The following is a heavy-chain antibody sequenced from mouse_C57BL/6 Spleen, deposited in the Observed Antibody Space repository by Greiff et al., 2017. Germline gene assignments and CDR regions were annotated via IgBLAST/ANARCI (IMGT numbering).Heavy chain of an antibody. V-gene: IGHV5-4*03. CDR1: GFTFSSYA. D-gene: IGHD1-1*01. J-gene: IGHJ2*01. CDR3: ATYGSSWGY. Sequence: DVKLVESGGGLVKPGGSLKLSCAASGFTFSSYAMSWVRQTPEKRLEWVATISDGGSYTYYPDNVKGRFTISRDNAKNNLYLQMSHLKSEDTAMYYCATYGSSWGYWGQGTTLTVSS. CDR2: ISDGGSYT.